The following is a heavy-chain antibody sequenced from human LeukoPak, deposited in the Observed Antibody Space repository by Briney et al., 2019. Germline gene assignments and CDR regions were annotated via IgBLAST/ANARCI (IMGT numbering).Heavy chain of an antibody. CDR2: INHSGST. Sequence: PSETLSLTCTVSGGSFSGYYWSWIRQPPGKGLEWIGEINHSGSTNYNPSLKSRVTISVDTSKNQFSLKLSSVTAADTAVYYCARGRYYGSGSYQSYYYYGMDVWGQGTTVTVSS. D-gene: IGHD3-10*01. CDR1: GGSFSGYY. J-gene: IGHJ6*02. CDR3: ARGRYYGSGSYQSYYYYGMDV. V-gene: IGHV4-34*01.